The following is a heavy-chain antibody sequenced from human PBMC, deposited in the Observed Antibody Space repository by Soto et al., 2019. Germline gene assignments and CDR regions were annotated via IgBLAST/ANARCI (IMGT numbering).Heavy chain of an antibody. J-gene: IGHJ4*02. Sequence: GASVKVSCKASGYTFTSYYMHWLRQSPGQGLEWMGIINPSGGSTSYAQKFQGRVTMTRDTSTSTVYMELSSLRSEDTAVYYCARAQVYGSGSYYMKYWGQGTLVTVSS. D-gene: IGHD3-10*01. V-gene: IGHV1-46*01. CDR2: INPSGGST. CDR1: GYTFTSYY. CDR3: ARAQVYGSGSYYMKY.